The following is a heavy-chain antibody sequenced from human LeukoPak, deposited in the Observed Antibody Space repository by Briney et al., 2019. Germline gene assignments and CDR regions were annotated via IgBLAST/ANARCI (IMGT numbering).Heavy chain of an antibody. CDR2: IRQGGSET. Sequence: GGSLRLSCVASGSSFSGYWMSWVRQAPGKGLEWVANIRQGGSETYYVDSVKGRFTISRDNAENSLHLQMNSLRAEDTAVYYCARDHRCGGSRCYPSFPGDWGQGTLVTVSS. V-gene: IGHV3-7*01. CDR3: ARDHRCGGSRCYPSFPGD. D-gene: IGHD2-15*01. J-gene: IGHJ4*02. CDR1: GSSFSGYW.